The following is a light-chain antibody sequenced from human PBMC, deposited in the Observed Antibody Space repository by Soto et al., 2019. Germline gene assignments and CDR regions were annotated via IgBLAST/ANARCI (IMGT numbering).Light chain of an antibody. CDR2: GNT. CDR1: SPNIGAGYD. J-gene: IGLJ2*01. CDR3: QSYDSSLSGWL. V-gene: IGLV1-40*01. Sequence: QSVLTQPPSVSGAPGQRVTISCTGSSPNIGAGYDVHWYQQLPGTAPKLLVHGNTDRPSGVPDRFSGSKSGTSASLAITGLQAEDEADYYCQSYDSSLSGWLFGGGTKLTVL.